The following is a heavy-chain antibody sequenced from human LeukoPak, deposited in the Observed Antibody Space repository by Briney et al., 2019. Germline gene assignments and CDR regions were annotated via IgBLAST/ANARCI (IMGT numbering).Heavy chain of an antibody. CDR3: ARGSRYYYGSGSYL. D-gene: IGHD3-10*01. CDR2: INPNRGGT. Sequence: GASVKVSCKASGYTFTGYYMHWVRQAPGQGLEWMGRINPNRGGTNYAQKFQGRVTMTRDTSISTAYMELSRLRSDDTAVYYCARGSRYYYGSGSYLWGQGTLVTVSS. V-gene: IGHV1-2*06. CDR1: GYTFTGYY. J-gene: IGHJ4*02.